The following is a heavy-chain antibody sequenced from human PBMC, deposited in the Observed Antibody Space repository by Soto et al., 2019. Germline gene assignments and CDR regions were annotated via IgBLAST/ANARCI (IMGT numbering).Heavy chain of an antibody. CDR3: AKPEGWLLRYWYFDL. CDR2: ISYDGSNK. Sequence: VQLVESGGCVVQPGRSLRLSCAASGFTFSSYGMHWVRQAPGKGLEWVAVISYDGSNKYYADSVKGRFTISRDNSKNTLYLQMNSLRAEDTAVYYCAKPEGWLLRYWYFDLWGRGTLVTVSS. CDR1: GFTFSSYG. D-gene: IGHD2-15*01. J-gene: IGHJ2*01. V-gene: IGHV3-30*18.